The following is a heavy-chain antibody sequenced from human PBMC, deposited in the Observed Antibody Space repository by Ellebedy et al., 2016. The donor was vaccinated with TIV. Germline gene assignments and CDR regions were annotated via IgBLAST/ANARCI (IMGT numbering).Heavy chain of an antibody. V-gene: IGHV4-59*11. CDR3: ARDLGVSDY. CDR2: MHDGGST. J-gene: IGHJ4*02. CDR1: GGSIRSHY. D-gene: IGHD3-22*01. Sequence: SETLSLXXTVSGGSIRSHYWSWIRKSPGKGLEWIGYMHDGGSTNYNPSLKSRVTISVDTSKNQFSLKLSSVTAADTAVYYCARDLGVSDYWGQGTLVTVSS.